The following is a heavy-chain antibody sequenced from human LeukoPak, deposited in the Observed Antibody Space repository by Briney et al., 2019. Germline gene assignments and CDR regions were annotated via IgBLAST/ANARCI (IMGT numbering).Heavy chain of an antibody. CDR2: VYHSGGA. J-gene: IGHJ4*01. CDR1: GASIASHSW. Sequence: PSETLSLTCAVSGASIASHSWWSWVRQPPVKGLEWIGEVYHSGGANYKPSLKSRVTISVDTSRNHFSLKLTSVTAADTAVYFCAYNRNFALDNWGQGTLVTVSS. V-gene: IGHV4/OR15-8*01. D-gene: IGHD1-14*01. CDR3: AYNRNFALDN.